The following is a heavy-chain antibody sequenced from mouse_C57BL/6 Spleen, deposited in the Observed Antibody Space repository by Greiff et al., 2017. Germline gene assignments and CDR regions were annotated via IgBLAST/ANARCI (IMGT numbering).Heavy chain of an antibody. CDR1: GYAFSSSW. V-gene: IGHV1-82*01. J-gene: IGHJ3*01. Sequence: QVQLQQSGPELVKPGASVKISCKASGYAFSSSWMNWVKQRPGKGLEWIGRIYPGDGDTNYNGKFKGKATLTADKSSSTAYLQLSSLTSEDSAVYFCARREDDGYLFAYWGQGTLVTVSA. D-gene: IGHD2-3*01. CDR3: ARREDDGYLFAY. CDR2: IYPGDGDT.